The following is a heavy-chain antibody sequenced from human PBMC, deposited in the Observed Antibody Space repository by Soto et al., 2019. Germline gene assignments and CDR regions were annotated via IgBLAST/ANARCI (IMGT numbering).Heavy chain of an antibody. V-gene: IGHV3-9*01. Sequence: EVQLVESGGGLVQPGRSLRLSCVGSGFNFEDYVMHWVRQVPGKGLEWVSHISWDGYSIGYAGSVRGRFTISRDNAKNSLFRQMNSLRPEDTALYYCARSWSGSTSGRVDVWCQGTTVTVSS. CDR3: ARSWSGSTSGRVDV. J-gene: IGHJ6*02. CDR2: ISWDGYSI. D-gene: IGHD3-3*01. CDR1: GFNFEDYV.